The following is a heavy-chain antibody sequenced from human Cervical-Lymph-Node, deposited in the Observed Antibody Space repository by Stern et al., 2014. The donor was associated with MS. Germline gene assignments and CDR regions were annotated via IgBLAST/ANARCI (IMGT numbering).Heavy chain of an antibody. CDR1: GGSFTSFA. Sequence: QVQLVQSGAEVKKPGSSVKVSCKDSGGSFTSFAISWVRQAPGQGLEWMGGITPIFGSADYAQKFQGRVTITADKSTSTVYMELSSLRSEDTAVYYCATEVGSLGMDVWGQGTTVTVS. V-gene: IGHV1-69*06. CDR3: ATEVGSLGMDV. J-gene: IGHJ6*02. CDR2: ITPIFGSA. D-gene: IGHD3-16*01.